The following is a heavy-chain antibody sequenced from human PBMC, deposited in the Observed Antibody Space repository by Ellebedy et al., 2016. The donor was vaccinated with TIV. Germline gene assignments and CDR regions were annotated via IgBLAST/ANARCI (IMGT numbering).Heavy chain of an antibody. CDR3: VRSYVRSSGGGFRN. D-gene: IGHD3-16*01. J-gene: IGHJ4*02. CDR2: VSYDGSDT. CDR1: GFTFRSSG. V-gene: IGHV3-30*03. Sequence: GESLKISCAASGFTFRSSGMHWVRQAPVKGLEWVAVVSYDGSDTYYADSVKGRFTISSDNSKNTLYLQLNSLRAEDTAIYYCVRSYVRSSGGGFRNWGQGTLVTVSS.